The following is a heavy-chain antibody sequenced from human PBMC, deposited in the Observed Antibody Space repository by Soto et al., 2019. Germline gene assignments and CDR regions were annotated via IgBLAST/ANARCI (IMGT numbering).Heavy chain of an antibody. J-gene: IGHJ6*02. CDR1: GYTFTGYY. CDR2: INPNSGGT. D-gene: IGHD3-10*01. CDR3: ARTDTRITMVRGPLYYGMDV. V-gene: IGHV1-2*04. Sequence: ASVKVSCKASGYTFTGYYMHWVRQAPGQGLEWMGWINPNSGGTNYAQKFQGWVTMTRDTSISTAYMELSRLRSDDTAVYYCARTDTRITMVRGPLYYGMDVWGQGTTVTVSS.